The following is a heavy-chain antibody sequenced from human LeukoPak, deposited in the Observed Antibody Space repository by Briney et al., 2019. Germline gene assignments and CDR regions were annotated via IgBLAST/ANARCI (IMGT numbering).Heavy chain of an antibody. CDR3: ASKWTQQGDY. Sequence: PGGSLRLSCAASGFTFSSYSMNWVRQAPGKGLEWVSSIGSSSSYIYYADSVKGRFTISRDNAKNSLYLQMNSLRAEDTAVYNCASKWTQQGDYWGQGTLVTVSS. CDR2: IGSSSSYI. D-gene: IGHD2-8*01. CDR1: GFTFSSYS. V-gene: IGHV3-21*01. J-gene: IGHJ4*02.